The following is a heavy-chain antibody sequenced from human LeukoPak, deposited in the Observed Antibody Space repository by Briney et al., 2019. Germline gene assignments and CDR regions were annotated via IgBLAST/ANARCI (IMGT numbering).Heavy chain of an antibody. J-gene: IGHJ4*02. D-gene: IGHD3-22*01. CDR1: GVTFSSDW. Sequence: PGGSLRLSCADSGVTFSSDWMSWVRQAPGKGLEWVSFIRYDGSNKYYADSVKGRFTISRDNSKNTLYLQMNRLRAEDTAVYYCATFPYYFDSSGSYYFDFWGQGTLSPSPQ. V-gene: IGHV3-30*02. CDR3: ATFPYYFDSSGSYYFDF. CDR2: IRYDGSNK.